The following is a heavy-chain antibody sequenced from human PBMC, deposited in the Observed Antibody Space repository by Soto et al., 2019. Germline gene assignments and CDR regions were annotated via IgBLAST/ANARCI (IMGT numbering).Heavy chain of an antibody. J-gene: IGHJ5*02. V-gene: IGHV4-4*07. CDR2: IYSSGST. CDR1: GGAIGSHY. D-gene: IGHD3-3*01. CDR3: ARGQRFSDWFDP. Sequence: SETLSLTCTISGGAIGSHYWTWIRQPAGKGLEWIGRIYSSGSTQYSPSLQSRVTMSPDTSKNQFSLRLESVTAADTAVYYCARGQRFSDWFDPWGQGTLVTVSS.